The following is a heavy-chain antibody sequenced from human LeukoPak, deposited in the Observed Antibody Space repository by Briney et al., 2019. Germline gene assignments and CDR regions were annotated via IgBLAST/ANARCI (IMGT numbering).Heavy chain of an antibody. Sequence: GGSLRLSCAASGFTFDDYAMHWVRQAPGKGLEWVSGISWNSGSIGYADSVKGRFTISRDNAKNSLYLQMNSLRAEDTALYYCAKDLDYYGSGSYQFDYWGQGTLVTVSS. CDR3: AKDLDYYGSGSYQFDY. D-gene: IGHD3-10*01. CDR2: ISWNSGSI. J-gene: IGHJ4*02. CDR1: GFTFDDYA. V-gene: IGHV3-9*01.